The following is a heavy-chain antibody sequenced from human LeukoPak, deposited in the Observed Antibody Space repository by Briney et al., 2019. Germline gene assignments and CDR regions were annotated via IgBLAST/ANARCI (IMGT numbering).Heavy chain of an antibody. V-gene: IGHV3-30*14. J-gene: IGHJ6*03. CDR3: ARGSGVTAGYYYYYMDV. D-gene: IGHD6-19*01. Sequence: GGSLRLSCAASGFTFSSYAMHWVRQAPGKGLKWVAIISYDGSNKYYADSVKGRFTISRDNSKNTLFLQMNSLRAEDTAVYYCARGSGVTAGYYYYYMDVWGKGTTVTISS. CDR2: ISYDGSNK. CDR1: GFTFSSYA.